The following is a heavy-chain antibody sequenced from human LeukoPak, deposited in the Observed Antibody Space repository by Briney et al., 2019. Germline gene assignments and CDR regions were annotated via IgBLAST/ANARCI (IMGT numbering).Heavy chain of an antibody. CDR3: ARDRVEATTGFDY. CDR1: GGTFSSYA. V-gene: IGHV1-69*13. J-gene: IGHJ4*02. D-gene: IGHD1-26*01. CDR2: IIPIFGTA. Sequence: ASVKVSCKASGGTFSSYAISWVRQAPGQGLEWMGGIIPIFGTANYAQKFQGRVTITADESTSTAYMELSSLRSEDTAAYYCARDRVEATTGFDYWGQGTLVTVSS.